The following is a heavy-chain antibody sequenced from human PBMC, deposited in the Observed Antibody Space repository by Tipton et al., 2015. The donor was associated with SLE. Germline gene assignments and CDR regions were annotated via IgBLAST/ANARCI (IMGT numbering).Heavy chain of an antibody. CDR3: ARVSSGWTLGY. CDR1: GDSISSGGYY. Sequence: TLSLTCTVSGDSISSGGYYWSWIRQHPGKGLEWIGYIYYSGITYYNPSLKSRITISVDTSKNQFSLKLTSVTAADTAVYYCARVSSGWTLGYWGQGTLVTVSS. D-gene: IGHD6-19*01. CDR2: IYYSGIT. J-gene: IGHJ4*02. V-gene: IGHV4-31*03.